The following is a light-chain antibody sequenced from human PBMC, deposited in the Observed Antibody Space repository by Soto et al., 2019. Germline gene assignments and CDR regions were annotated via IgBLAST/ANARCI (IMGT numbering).Light chain of an antibody. Sequence: QSVLTQPASVSASPGQSIAISCTGTDSDIGGYDHVSWYQQHPGKAPKLLIYDVTNRPSGVSSRFSGSKAGRTASLTISGLQTEDEADYYCSSHTSSTALVFGTGTKVPVL. V-gene: IGLV2-14*03. CDR1: DSDIGGYDH. CDR2: DVT. CDR3: SSHTSSTALV. J-gene: IGLJ1*01.